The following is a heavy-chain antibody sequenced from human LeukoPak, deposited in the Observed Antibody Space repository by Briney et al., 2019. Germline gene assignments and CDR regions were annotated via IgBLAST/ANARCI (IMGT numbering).Heavy chain of an antibody. CDR3: ARDVYYGSGSPRLDY. CDR2: MSRIGYII. CDR1: GFTFSDYN. V-gene: IGHV3-48*01. D-gene: IGHD3-10*01. Sequence: GGSLTLSCAASGFTFSDYNINWVRQVPGKGLKPVSYMSRIGYIIYYADSVKGRCTISRDNAKNSLYLQMNSLRAEDTAVYYCARDVYYGSGSPRLDYWGQGTLVTVSS. J-gene: IGHJ4*02.